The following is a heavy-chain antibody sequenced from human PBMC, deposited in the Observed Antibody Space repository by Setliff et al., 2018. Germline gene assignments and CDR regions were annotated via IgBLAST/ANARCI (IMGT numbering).Heavy chain of an antibody. V-gene: IGHV3-21*01. CDR2: ISSSSYI. CDR3: ARVGSKPQLGWFDP. D-gene: IGHD1-26*01. J-gene: IGHJ5*02. CDR1: GFTSSSYS. Sequence: GGSLRLSCAASGFTSSSYSMNWVRQAPGKGLEWVSSISSSSYIYYADSVKGRFTISRDNAKNSLYLQMNSLRAEDTAVYYCARVGSKPQLGWFDPWGQGTLVTVSS.